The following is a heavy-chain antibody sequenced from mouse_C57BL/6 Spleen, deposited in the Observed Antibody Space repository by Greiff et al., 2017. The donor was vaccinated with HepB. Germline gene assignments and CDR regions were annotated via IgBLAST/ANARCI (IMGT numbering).Heavy chain of an antibody. D-gene: IGHD1-1*01. V-gene: IGHV1-39*01. CDR2: INPNYGTT. Sequence: EVQLVESGPELVKPGASVKISCKASGYSFTDYYMNWVKQSNGTSLEWIGVINPNYGTTSYNQKFKGKATLTVDQSSSKAYMQLNSLTSEDSAVYYGARTPITTVERTYAMDYWGQGTSVTVSS. CDR3: ARTPITTVERTYAMDY. CDR1: GYSFTDYY. J-gene: IGHJ4*01.